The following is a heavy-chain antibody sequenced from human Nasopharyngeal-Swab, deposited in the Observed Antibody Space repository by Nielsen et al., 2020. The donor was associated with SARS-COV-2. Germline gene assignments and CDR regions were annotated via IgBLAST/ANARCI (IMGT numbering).Heavy chain of an antibody. CDR3: ARDKDYGDYWYFDL. CDR1: GGSISSSSYY. Sequence: SETLSLTCTVSGGSISSSSYYWGWIRQPPGKGLEWIGSIYYSGSTYYNPSLKSRVTISVDTSKNQFSLKLSSVTAADTAMYYCARDKDYGDYWYFDLWGRGTLVTVSS. CDR2: IYYSGST. V-gene: IGHV4-39*07. D-gene: IGHD4-17*01. J-gene: IGHJ2*01.